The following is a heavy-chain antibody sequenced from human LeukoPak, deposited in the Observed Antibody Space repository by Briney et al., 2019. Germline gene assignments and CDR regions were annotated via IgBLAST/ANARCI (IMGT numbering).Heavy chain of an antibody. CDR3: ARGGMTTVTTNFDY. D-gene: IGHD4-11*01. Sequence: SETLSLTCTVSGYSISSGYYWGWIRQPPGKGLEWIGSIYHSGSTYYNPSLKSRVTISVDTSKNPFSLTLSSVTAADTAVYYCARGGMTTVTTNFDYWGQGTLVTVSS. J-gene: IGHJ4*02. V-gene: IGHV4-38-2*02. CDR1: GYSISSGYY. CDR2: IYHSGST.